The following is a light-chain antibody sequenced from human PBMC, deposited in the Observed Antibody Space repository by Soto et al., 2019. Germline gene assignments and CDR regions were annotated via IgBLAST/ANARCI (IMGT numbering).Light chain of an antibody. Sequence: QSVLTQPASVSGSPGLSIAISCTGTSSDVGGYNYVSWYQQHPGKAPKLMVYDVINRPSGVSNRFSGSKSGNTASLTISGLQADDEADYYCSSYTSSSTRVFGTGTKVTVL. J-gene: IGLJ1*01. CDR2: DVI. CDR1: SSDVGGYNY. CDR3: SSYTSSSTRV. V-gene: IGLV2-14*01.